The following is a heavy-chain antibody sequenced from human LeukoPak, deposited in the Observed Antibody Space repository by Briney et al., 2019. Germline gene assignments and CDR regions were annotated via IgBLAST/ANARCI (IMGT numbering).Heavy chain of an antibody. CDR3: SRENGAFSPFGY. J-gene: IGHJ4*02. V-gene: IGHV4-4*02. D-gene: IGHD2-8*01. CDR2: ISLTGRT. CDR1: GGSISSTNW. Sequence: SETLSLTCGVSGGSISSTNWWSWVRQLPGQGLEWIGEISLTGRTNYNPSLNGRVTMSLDKSKNQLSLNLTSVTAADTAVYYCSRENGAFSPFGYWGQGILVTVLS.